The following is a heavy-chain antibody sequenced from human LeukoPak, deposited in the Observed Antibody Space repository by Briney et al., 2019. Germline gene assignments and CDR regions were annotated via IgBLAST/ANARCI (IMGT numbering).Heavy chain of an antibody. V-gene: IGHV3-7*05. CDR3: ASLSRDYRRSNYYYYYGMDV. J-gene: IGHJ6*02. D-gene: IGHD4-11*01. CDR1: GFSFSNYW. CDR2: IKEDGSEM. Sequence: GGSLRLSCAASGFSFSNYWMSWVRQAPGKGLEWVANIKEDGSEMSSVDSVKGRFTISRDNAKNALYLQMNSLGAADTAVYYCASLSRDYRRSNYYYYYGMDVWGQGTTVTVSS.